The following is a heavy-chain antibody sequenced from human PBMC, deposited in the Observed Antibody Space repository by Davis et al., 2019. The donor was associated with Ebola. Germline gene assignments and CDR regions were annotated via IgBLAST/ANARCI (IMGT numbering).Heavy chain of an antibody. CDR2: IYSGGST. Sequence: GESLKISCAASGFTVSSNYMSWVRQAPGKGLEWVSVIYSGGSTYYADSVKGRFTISRDNSKNTLYLQMNSLRAEDTAVYYCARDPYYYDSSGYPSWGQGTLVTVSS. J-gene: IGHJ5*02. V-gene: IGHV3-53*01. CDR1: GFTVSSNY. CDR3: ARDPYYYDSSGYPS. D-gene: IGHD3-22*01.